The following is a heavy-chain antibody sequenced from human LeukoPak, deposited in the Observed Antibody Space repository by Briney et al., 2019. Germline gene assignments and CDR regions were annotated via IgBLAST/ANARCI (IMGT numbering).Heavy chain of an antibody. V-gene: IGHV1-46*01. CDR1: GYTFTCYY. J-gene: IGHJ4*02. CDR3: ASVSWSDHFSDFVY. D-gene: IGHD3-3*01. CDR2: IYTSDGSA. Sequence: GASVTVSCKSSGYTFTCYYRHGVRQAPGQGPEGVGIIYTSDGSARYAQKFQGRVTMPRDAHTHTVDMELSRLRYDDTPVYYCASVSWSDHFSDFVYWGQGTVVSVSS.